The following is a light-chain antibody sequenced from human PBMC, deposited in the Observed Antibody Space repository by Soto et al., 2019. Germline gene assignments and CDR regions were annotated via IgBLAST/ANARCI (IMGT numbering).Light chain of an antibody. V-gene: IGKV1-12*01. J-gene: IGKJ4*01. CDR3: QQANSYPLT. CDR2: AAS. Sequence: DIQMTQSPSSVSASVGDRVTITCRASQDISSWLVWYQQKPGKAPKLLMNAASDLQSGVPSRFSGSGSGTDVTLTISSLQPEDFATYFCQQANSYPLTFGGGTKVEIK. CDR1: QDISSW.